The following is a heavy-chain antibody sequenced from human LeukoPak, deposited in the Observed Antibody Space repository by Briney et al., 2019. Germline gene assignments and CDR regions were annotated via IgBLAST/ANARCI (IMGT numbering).Heavy chain of an antibody. V-gene: IGHV3-23*01. Sequence: HAGGSLRLSCAASGFIFSSYATSWVRQALGKGLEWVSVIGGSGTSTYYADSVKGRFTISRDNSKNTLYLQMNSLRAEDTAVYYCAKGRYGMDVWGQGTTVTVSS. CDR3: AKGRYGMDV. CDR1: GFIFSSYA. CDR2: IGGSGTST. J-gene: IGHJ6*02.